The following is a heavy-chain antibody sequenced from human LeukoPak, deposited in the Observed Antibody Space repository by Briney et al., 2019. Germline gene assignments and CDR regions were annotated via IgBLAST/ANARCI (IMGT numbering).Heavy chain of an antibody. CDR1: GFTFNTYG. V-gene: IGHV3-30*02. D-gene: IGHD2-2*01. Sequence: GGSLRLSCAASGFTFNTYGMNWVRQAPGKGLEWAAFIQYDGSNKYYAESVKGRFTISRDNSKNTLYLQMNSLRAEDTAVYYCAKSWCTTICYGIYDWGQGTLVTVS. CDR3: AKSWCTTICYGIYD. CDR2: IQYDGSNK. J-gene: IGHJ4*02.